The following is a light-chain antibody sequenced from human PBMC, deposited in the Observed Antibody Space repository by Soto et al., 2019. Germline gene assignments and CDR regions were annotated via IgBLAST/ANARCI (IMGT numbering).Light chain of an antibody. CDR2: EVS. CDR1: SSDVGEYDY. V-gene: IGLV2-14*01. Sequence: QSVLTQPASVSGSPGQSITISCTGTSSDVGEYDYVSWYQQHPGKAPKLMIYEVSSRPSGVSNRFSGSKSGNTASLTISGLQAEDEADYYCSSYTSSSTSHVLFGGGTKVTVL. CDR3: SSYTSSSTSHVL. J-gene: IGLJ2*01.